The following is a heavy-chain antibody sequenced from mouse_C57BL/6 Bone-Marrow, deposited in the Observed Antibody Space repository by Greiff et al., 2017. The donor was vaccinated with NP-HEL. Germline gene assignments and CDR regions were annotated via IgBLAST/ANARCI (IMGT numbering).Heavy chain of an antibody. CDR1: GYAFSSSW. CDR2: IYPGDGDT. CDR3: AGWGPGGRDY. D-gene: IGHD1-1*02. Sequence: QVQLKQSGPELVKPGASVKISCKASGYAFSSSWMNWVKQRPGKGLEWIGRIYPGDGDTNYNGKLKGKATLTADKSSSTAYMQLSSLTSEDSAVYFCAGWGPGGRDYWGQGTSVTVSS. J-gene: IGHJ4*01. V-gene: IGHV1-82*01.